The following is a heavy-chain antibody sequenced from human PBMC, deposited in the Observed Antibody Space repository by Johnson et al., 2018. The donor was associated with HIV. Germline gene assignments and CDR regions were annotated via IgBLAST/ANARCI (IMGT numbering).Heavy chain of an antibody. CDR1: GFTFSNAW. Sequence: VQLVESGGGLVKPGGSLRLSCAASGFTFSNAWMSWVRQAPGKGLEWVGRIKSKTDGGTTDYAAPVRGRFTISRDDTKNTLYLHMNSLKTADTGVYFCVTGALWVGDLYRGRADAFDMWGQGTMVTVSS. CDR2: IKSKTDGGTT. V-gene: IGHV3-15*01. CDR3: VTGALWVGDLYRGRADAFDM. J-gene: IGHJ3*02. D-gene: IGHD3-10*01.